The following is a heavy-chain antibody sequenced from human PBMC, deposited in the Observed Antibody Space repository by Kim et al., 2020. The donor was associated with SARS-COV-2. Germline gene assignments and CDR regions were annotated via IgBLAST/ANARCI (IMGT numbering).Heavy chain of an antibody. V-gene: IGHV3-30*18. CDR3: AKGMNPPLDY. CDR2: ISYDGSNK. J-gene: IGHJ4*02. Sequence: GGSLRLSCAASGFTFSSYGMHWVRQAPGKGLEWVAVISYDGSNKYYADSVKGRFTISRDNSKNTLYLQMNSLRAEDTAGYYCAKGMNPPLDYWGQGTLVTVSS. CDR1: GFTFSSYG.